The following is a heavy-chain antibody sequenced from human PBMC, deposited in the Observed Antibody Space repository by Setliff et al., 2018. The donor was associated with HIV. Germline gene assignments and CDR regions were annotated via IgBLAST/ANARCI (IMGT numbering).Heavy chain of an antibody. Sequence: PGGSLRLSCTGSGFTFGDYDMSWVRQAPGKGLEWVGFIRSKAYGGTTEYAASVKGRSTISRDDYKSIAYLQMNSQKTEDTAVYYCTRGRGILDYWGQGTLVTVSS. CDR1: GFTFGDYD. D-gene: IGHD2-21*01. V-gene: IGHV3-49*04. CDR2: IRSKAYGGTT. J-gene: IGHJ4*02. CDR3: TRGRGILDY.